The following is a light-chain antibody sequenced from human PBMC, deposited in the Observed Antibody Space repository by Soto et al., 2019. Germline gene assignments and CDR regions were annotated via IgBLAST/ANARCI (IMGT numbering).Light chain of an antibody. V-gene: IGLV2-14*01. Sequence: QSALTQPASVSGSPGQSITISCTGTSSDIGGYNYVSWYQQYPGKAPKLMIYEVSSRPSGVSNRFSGSKSGNTASLTISGLQAEDEADYYCTSYTSSSPYVFGTGTKLTVL. CDR2: EVS. J-gene: IGLJ1*01. CDR1: SSDIGGYNY. CDR3: TSYTSSSPYV.